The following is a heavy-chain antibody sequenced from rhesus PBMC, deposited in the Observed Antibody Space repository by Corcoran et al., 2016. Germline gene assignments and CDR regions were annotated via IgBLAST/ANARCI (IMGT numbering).Heavy chain of an antibody. V-gene: IGHV3-103*01. J-gene: IGHJ4*01. D-gene: IGHD3-3*01. CDR1: GFTFSSYA. CDR3: EKEQDDNFWSGYPGY. CDR2: ISSGGST. Sequence: EVQLVESGGGLAKPGGSLRLSCAASGFTFSSYAMHWVRQAPGTGLEWVSAISSGGSTYYADSVKGRFTISRDNSKNTLSLQMNSLRAEDTAVYYCEKEQDDNFWSGYPGYWGQGVLVTVSS.